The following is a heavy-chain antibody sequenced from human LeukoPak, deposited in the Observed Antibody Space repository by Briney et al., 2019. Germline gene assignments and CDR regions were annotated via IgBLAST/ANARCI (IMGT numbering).Heavy chain of an antibody. CDR3: AKDGDSYGSDY. V-gene: IGHV3-30*18. CDR2: ISYDGSSK. D-gene: IGHD5-18*01. Sequence: GRSLRLSCAASGFTFSSYGMHWVRQAPGKGLEWVAVISYDGSSKYYADSVKGRFIISRDNSKNTLYLQMNSLRAEDTAVYYCAKDGDSYGSDYWGQGTLVTVSS. J-gene: IGHJ4*02. CDR1: GFTFSSYG.